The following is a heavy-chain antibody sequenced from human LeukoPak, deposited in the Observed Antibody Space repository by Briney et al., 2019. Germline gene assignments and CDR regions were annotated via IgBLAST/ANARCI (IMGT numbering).Heavy chain of an antibody. CDR3: ARDRIWLLGGDYFDY. Sequence: GGSLRLSCAASGFTFSSYSMNWVRQAPGKGLEWVSYISSSSSTIYYADSVKGRFTISRDNAKNSLYLQMNSLRAEDTAVYYCARDRIWLLGGDYFDYWGQGTLVTVSS. V-gene: IGHV3-48*04. D-gene: IGHD5-24*01. CDR2: ISSSSSTI. CDR1: GFTFSSYS. J-gene: IGHJ4*02.